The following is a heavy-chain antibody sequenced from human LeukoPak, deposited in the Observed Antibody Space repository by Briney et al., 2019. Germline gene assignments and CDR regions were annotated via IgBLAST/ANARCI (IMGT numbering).Heavy chain of an antibody. CDR2: INPNSGGT. Sequence: GASVKVSCKASGYTFTGYYMHWVRQAPGQGLEWMGWINPNSGGTNYAQKFQGRVTMTRDTSISTAYMELSRLRSDDTAVYYCARDKGDYDISTGYFPLGYWGQGTLVTVSS. J-gene: IGHJ4*02. D-gene: IGHD3-9*01. CDR3: ARDKGDYDISTGYFPLGY. CDR1: GYTFTGYY. V-gene: IGHV1-2*02.